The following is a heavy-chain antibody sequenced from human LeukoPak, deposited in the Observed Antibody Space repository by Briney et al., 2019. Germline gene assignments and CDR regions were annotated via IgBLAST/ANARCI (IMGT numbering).Heavy chain of an antibody. CDR2: IYYSGST. CDR1: GGSISSYY. V-gene: IGHV4-59*08. D-gene: IGHD2-15*01. Sequence: SETLSLTCTVSGGSISSYYWSWIRQPPEKGLEWIGYIYYSGSTTYNPSLKSRVTLSVDTSKNQFSLRLSSVTAADTAVYYCARVVKRTKYDYWGQGTLVTVSS. J-gene: IGHJ4*02. CDR3: ARVVKRTKYDY.